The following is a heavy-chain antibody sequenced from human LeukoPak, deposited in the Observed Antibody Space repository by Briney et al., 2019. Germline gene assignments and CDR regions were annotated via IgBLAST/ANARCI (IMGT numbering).Heavy chain of an antibody. CDR1: GYTFTSYD. J-gene: IGHJ5*02. CDR2: MNPNSGNT. D-gene: IGHD5-18*01. V-gene: IGHV1-8*01. Sequence: ASVKVSCKASGYTFTSYDINWVRQATGQGLEWMGWMNPNSGNTGYAQKFQGRVTMTRNTSISTAYMELSSPRSEDTAVYYCARVSKWIQLWFPWGQGTLVTVSS. CDR3: ARVSKWIQLWFP.